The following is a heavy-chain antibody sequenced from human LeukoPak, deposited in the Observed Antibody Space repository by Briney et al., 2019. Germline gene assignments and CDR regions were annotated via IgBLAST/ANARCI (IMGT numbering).Heavy chain of an antibody. D-gene: IGHD3-22*01. J-gene: IGHJ4*02. CDR2: IGIDSGNT. V-gene: IGHV3-48*01. Sequence: GGSLRLSCAASGFTFSDYSMNWVRQAPGEGLEWISYIGIDSGNTNYADSVKGRFTISGDKAKNTLYLQMKSLRAEDTAVYFCAKRGVVIRVILVGFYKEAYYFDSWGQGALVTVSS. CDR3: AKRGVVIRVILVGFYKEAYYFDS. CDR1: GFTFSDYS.